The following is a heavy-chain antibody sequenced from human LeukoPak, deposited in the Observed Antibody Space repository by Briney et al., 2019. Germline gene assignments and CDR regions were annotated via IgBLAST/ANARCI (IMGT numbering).Heavy chain of an antibody. Sequence: GGSLRLSCAASGFTFSSYGMHWVRRAPGKGLEWVAVIWYDGSNKYYADSVKGRFTISRDNPKNTLYLQMNSLRAEDTAVYYCARDQGPYYYDSSGFQHWGQGTLVTVSS. CDR2: IWYDGSNK. CDR1: GFTFSSYG. V-gene: IGHV3-33*01. CDR3: ARDQGPYYYDSSGFQH. D-gene: IGHD3-22*01. J-gene: IGHJ1*01.